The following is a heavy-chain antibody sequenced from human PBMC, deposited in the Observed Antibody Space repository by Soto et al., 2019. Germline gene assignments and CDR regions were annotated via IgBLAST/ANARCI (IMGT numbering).Heavy chain of an antibody. J-gene: IGHJ4*02. Sequence: QVQLVESGGSLVQPGRSLRLSCEASGLTFTSYAMHWVRQAPGKGREWVAVISYDGINEYYADSVKGRFTISRDNSKNTLFLQMSSLRVEDTAVYYCARDRLRLGELSLIGYFDYWGQGTLVTVSS. CDR3: ARDRLRLGELSLIGYFDY. V-gene: IGHV3-30*15. CDR2: ISYDGINE. D-gene: IGHD3-16*02. CDR1: GLTFTSYA.